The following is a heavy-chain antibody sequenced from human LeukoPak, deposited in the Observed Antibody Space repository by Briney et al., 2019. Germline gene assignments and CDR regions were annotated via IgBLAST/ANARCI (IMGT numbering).Heavy chain of an antibody. J-gene: IGHJ4*02. CDR1: GFTFSSYA. CDR2: ISGSGGST. Sequence: SGGSLRLSCAASGFTFSSYAMSWVRQAPGKGLEWVSAISGSGGSTYYADSVKGRFTISRDNAKNTLYLQMNGLRVEDTAVYYCVVWGEDRSGHRFDFWGQGTLVTVSS. V-gene: IGHV3-23*01. D-gene: IGHD3-22*01. CDR3: VVWGEDRSGHRFDF.